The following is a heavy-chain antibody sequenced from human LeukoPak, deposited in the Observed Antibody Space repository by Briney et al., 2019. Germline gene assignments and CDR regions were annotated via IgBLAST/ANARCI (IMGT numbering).Heavy chain of an antibody. D-gene: IGHD3-10*01. J-gene: IGHJ4*02. CDR1: GYTFTSYG. CDR2: ISPYNGNT. Sequence: ASVKVSCKASGYTFTSYGINWLRQAPGQGLEWMGWISPYNGNTNYAQKLQGRVTMTTDTSTSTAYMELRSLRSDDTAVYYCARLPRSGSYLFDYWGQGTLVTVSS. CDR3: ARLPRSGSYLFDY. V-gene: IGHV1-18*01.